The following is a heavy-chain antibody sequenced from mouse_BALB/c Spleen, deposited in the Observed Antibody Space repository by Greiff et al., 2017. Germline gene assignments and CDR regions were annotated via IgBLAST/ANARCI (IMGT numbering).Heavy chain of an antibody. CDR2: INPYNDGT. CDR1: GYTFTSYV. CDR3: AITTVVRYFDV. D-gene: IGHD1-1*01. J-gene: IGHJ1*01. Sequence: VQLQQSGPELVKPGASVKMSCKASGYTFTSYVMHWVKQKPGQGLEWIGYINPYNDGTKYNEKFKGKATLTSDKSSSTAYMELSSLTSEDSAVYYCAITTVVRYFDVWGAGTTVTVSS. V-gene: IGHV1-14*01.